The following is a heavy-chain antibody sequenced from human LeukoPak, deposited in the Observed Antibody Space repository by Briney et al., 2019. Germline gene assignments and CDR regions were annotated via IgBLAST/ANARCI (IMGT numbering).Heavy chain of an antibody. D-gene: IGHD2-2*01. V-gene: IGHV4-59*11. J-gene: IGHJ4*02. CDR1: GGSLSSHY. CDR3: ARFSSGCSTSSCYLTY. Sequence: SETLSLTCSVSGGSLSSHYWSWIRQPPGKGLELIGHIHDTGSTFYNPSLRGRVTISLDTSNNQFSLKLTSMTAADTAVYYCARFSSGCSTSSCYLTYWGQGTLLTVSS. CDR2: IHDTGST.